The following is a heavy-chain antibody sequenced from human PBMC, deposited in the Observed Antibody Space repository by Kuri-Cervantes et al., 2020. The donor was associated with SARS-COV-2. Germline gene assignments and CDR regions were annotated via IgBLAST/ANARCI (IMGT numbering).Heavy chain of an antibody. D-gene: IGHD6-13*01. V-gene: IGHV3-21*01. CDR3: ARDCSSPYKYYYYYYMDV. CDR1: GFTFSSYS. J-gene: IGHJ6*03. CDR2: ISSTSSYI. Sequence: GGSLRLSCAASGFTFSSYSMNWVRQAPGKGLEWVSSISSTSSYIYYADPVKGRFTISRDNAKNSLYLQMNSLRAEDTAVYYCARDCSSPYKYYYYYYMDVWGKGTTVTVSS.